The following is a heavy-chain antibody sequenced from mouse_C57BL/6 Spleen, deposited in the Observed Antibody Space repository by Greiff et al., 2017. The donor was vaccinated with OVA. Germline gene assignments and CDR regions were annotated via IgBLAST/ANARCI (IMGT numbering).Heavy chain of an antibody. CDR3: ARSDYGSSPFDY. V-gene: IGHV1-80*01. CDR2: IYPGDGDT. Sequence: VQLQQSGAELVKPGASVKISCKASGYAFSNYWMNWVKQRPGKGLEWIGQIYPGDGDTNYNGKFKGKATLTADKSSSTAYMQLSSLTSEDSAVYFCARSDYGSSPFDYWGQGTTLTVSS. J-gene: IGHJ2*01. D-gene: IGHD1-1*01. CDR1: GYAFSNYW.